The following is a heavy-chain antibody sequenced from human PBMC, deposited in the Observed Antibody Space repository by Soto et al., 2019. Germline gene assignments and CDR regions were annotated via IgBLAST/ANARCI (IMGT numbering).Heavy chain of an antibody. V-gene: IGHV4-38-2*02. D-gene: IGHD4-17*01. Sequence: SETLCLTCAVSGYSISSGYYWGWIRQPPGKGLEWIGSIYHSGSTYYNPSLKSRVTISVDTSKNKFSLKLSSVTAADTAVYYCAKDSMTTVNPCDYWGQGTLVTGSS. CDR3: AKDSMTTVNPCDY. J-gene: IGHJ4*02. CDR2: IYHSGST. CDR1: GYSISSGYY.